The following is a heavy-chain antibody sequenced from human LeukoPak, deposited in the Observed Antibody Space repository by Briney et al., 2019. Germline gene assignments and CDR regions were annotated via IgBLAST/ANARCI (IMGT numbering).Heavy chain of an antibody. V-gene: IGHV4-61*01. D-gene: IGHD6-19*01. Sequence: PSETLSLTCTVSRGSISSSSYYWSWIRQPPGKGLEWIGYIYYSGSTNYNPPLKSRVTISVDTSNNQFSLKLSSVTAADTAVYYCARVPPRSSGWLDAFDIWGQGTMVTVSS. CDR1: RGSISSSSYY. CDR3: ARVPPRSSGWLDAFDI. J-gene: IGHJ3*02. CDR2: IYYSGST.